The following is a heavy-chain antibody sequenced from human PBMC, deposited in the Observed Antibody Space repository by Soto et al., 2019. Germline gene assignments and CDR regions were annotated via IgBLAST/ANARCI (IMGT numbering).Heavy chain of an antibody. CDR1: GFTFSSYA. V-gene: IGHV3-30-3*01. D-gene: IGHD3-22*01. CDR3: ARDLYYYDSSGLVI. Sequence: GGSLRLSCAASGFTFSSYAMHWVRQAPGKGLEWVAVISYDGSNKYYADSVKGRFTISRENSKNTLYLQMNSLRAEDTAVYYCARDLYYYDSSGLVIWGQGTMVTVSS. CDR2: ISYDGSNK. J-gene: IGHJ3*02.